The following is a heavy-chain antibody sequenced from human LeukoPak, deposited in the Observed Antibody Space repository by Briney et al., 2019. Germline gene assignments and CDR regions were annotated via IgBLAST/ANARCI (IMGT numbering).Heavy chain of an antibody. CDR1: GGSISSYY. CDR3: ARGDYGSGSNPFDY. V-gene: IGHV4-4*07. D-gene: IGHD3-10*01. CDR2: IYTSGST. Sequence: SETLSLTCTVSGGSISSYYWSWIRQPAGKGLEWIGRIYTSGSTNYNPFLKSRVTMSVDTSKNQFSLKLSSVTAADTAVYYCARGDYGSGSNPFDYWGQGTLVTVSS. J-gene: IGHJ4*02.